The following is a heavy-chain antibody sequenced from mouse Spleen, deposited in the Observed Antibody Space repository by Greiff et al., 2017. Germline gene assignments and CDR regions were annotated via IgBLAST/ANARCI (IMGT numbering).Heavy chain of an antibody. Sequence: EVQVVESGGGLVKPGGSLKLSCAASGFTFSDYGMHWVRQAPEKGLEWVAYISSGSSTIYYADTVKGRFTISRDNAKNTLFLQMTSLRSEDTAMYYCARLLGQGAMDYWGQGTSVTVSS. CDR2: ISSGSSTI. CDR1: GFTFSDYG. V-gene: IGHV5-17*01. D-gene: IGHD4-1*01. J-gene: IGHJ4*01. CDR3: ARLLGQGAMDY.